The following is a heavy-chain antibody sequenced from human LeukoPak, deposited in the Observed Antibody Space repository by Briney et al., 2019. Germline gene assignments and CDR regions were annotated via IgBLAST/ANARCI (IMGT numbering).Heavy chain of an antibody. Sequence: GGSLRLSCAASGFTFSSYSMNWVRQAPGQGLEWVGHTGNKANSYTTEYAASVKGRFTISRDDSKNSLYLQMNSLKTEETAVYYCARGGYSSSSFYGMDVWGQGTTVTVSS. D-gene: IGHD6-6*01. CDR3: ARGGYSSSSFYGMDV. V-gene: IGHV3-72*01. J-gene: IGHJ6*02. CDR1: GFTFSSYS. CDR2: TGNKANSYTT.